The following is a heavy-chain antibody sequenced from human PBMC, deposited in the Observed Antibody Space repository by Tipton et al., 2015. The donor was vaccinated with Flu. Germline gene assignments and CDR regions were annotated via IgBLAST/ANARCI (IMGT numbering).Heavy chain of an antibody. CDR1: GYTFTGYY. V-gene: IGHV1-2*06. D-gene: IGHD2-2*01. CDR3: ARDTRQIVVVPAGLGY. Sequence: QLVQSGAEVKEPGASVKVSCKASGYTFTGYYIHWVRQAPGKGLEWMGRIDPNSGAIKYAQKFQGRVTVTRDTSISTAYMELSRLRSDDTAVYYCARDTRQIVVVPAGLGYWGQGTLVTVSS. CDR2: IDPNSGAI. J-gene: IGHJ4*02.